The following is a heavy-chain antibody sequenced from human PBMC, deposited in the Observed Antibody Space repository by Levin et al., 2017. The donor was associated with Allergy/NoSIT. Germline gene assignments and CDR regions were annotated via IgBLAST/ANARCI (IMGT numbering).Heavy chain of an antibody. CDR1: GYTFTSYA. Sequence: GASVKVSCKASGYTFTSYAMHWVRQAPGQRLEWMGWINAGNGNTKYSQKFQGRVTITRDTSASTAYMELSSLRSEDTAVYYCARDHADYGDYANIDYWGQGTLVTVSS. J-gene: IGHJ4*02. CDR2: INAGNGNT. CDR3: ARDHADYGDYANIDY. V-gene: IGHV1-3*01. D-gene: IGHD4-17*01.